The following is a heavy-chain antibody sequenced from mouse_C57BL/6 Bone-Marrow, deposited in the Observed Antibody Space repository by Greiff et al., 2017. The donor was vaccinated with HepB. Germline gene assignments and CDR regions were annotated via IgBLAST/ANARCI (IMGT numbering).Heavy chain of an antibody. V-gene: IGHV1-18*01. CDR1: GYTFTDYN. D-gene: IGHD2-1*01. CDR2: INPNNGGT. CDR3: ARYLLRDYYAMDY. Sequence: EVQRVESGPELVKPGASVKIPCKASGYTFTDYNMDWVKQSHGKSLEWIGDINPNNGGTIYNQKFKGKATLTVDKSSSTAYMELRSLTSEDTAVYYCARYLLRDYYAMDYWGQGTSVTVSS. J-gene: IGHJ4*01.